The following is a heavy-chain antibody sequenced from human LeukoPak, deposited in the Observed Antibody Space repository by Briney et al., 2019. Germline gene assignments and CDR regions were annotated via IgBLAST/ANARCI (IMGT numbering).Heavy chain of an antibody. V-gene: IGHV4-59*01. CDR2: IHYSGST. CDR1: GGSISSYY. J-gene: IGHJ6*03. D-gene: IGHD5-24*01. Sequence: PSETLSLTCTVSGGSISSYYWSWIRQPPGKGLESIGYIHYSGSTNYNPSLKSRVTISLDTSKNQFSVNLNSVTAADTAVYYCVRATSGQRRAGYNYSFYYYMDVWGKGTTVTVSS. CDR3: VRATSGQRRAGYNYSFYYYMDV.